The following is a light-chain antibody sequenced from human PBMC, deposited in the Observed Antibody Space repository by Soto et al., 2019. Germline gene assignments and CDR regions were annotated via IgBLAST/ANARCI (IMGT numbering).Light chain of an antibody. CDR2: AAS. CDR3: QQSTDAPYT. Sequence: DIQMTQSPSSLFASVGDRVTITCRASQSIGTYLNWYLQKPGEAPKLLIYAASSLQSGVPSRFSGSGSGTDFTLTISSLQPEDFATYYCQQSTDAPYTFGQGTKLEI. J-gene: IGKJ2*01. CDR1: QSIGTY. V-gene: IGKV1-39*01.